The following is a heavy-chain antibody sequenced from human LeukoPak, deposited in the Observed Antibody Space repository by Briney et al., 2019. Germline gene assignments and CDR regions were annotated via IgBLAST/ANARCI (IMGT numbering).Heavy chain of an antibody. CDR2: IYYSGST. Sequence: SETLSLTCTVSGGSISSSSYYWGWIRQPPGKGLEWIGSIYYSGSTYYNPSLKSRVTISVDTSKIQFSLKLSSVTAADTAVYHCARRLRTTRILSTYYYDSSGYGGAFDIWGQGTMVTVSS. J-gene: IGHJ3*02. CDR3: ARRLRTTRILSTYYYDSSGYGGAFDI. CDR1: GGSISSSSYY. D-gene: IGHD3-22*01. V-gene: IGHV4-39*01.